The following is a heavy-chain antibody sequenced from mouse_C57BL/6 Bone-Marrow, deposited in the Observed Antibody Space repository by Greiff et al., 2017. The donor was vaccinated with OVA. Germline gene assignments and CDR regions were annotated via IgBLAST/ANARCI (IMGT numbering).Heavy chain of an antibody. J-gene: IGHJ2*01. D-gene: IGHD1-1*01. CDR2: INPSNGGT. V-gene: IGHV1-53*01. CDR3: ASVITQYYGSEDCDY. CDR1: GYTFTSYW. Sequence: QVQLQQPGTELVKPGASVKLSCKASGYTFTSYWMHWVKQRPGQGLEWIGNINPSNGGTNYNEKFKGKATLTVDKSSSTAYMQLSSLTSEDSAVYYCASVITQYYGSEDCDYWGQGTTLTVSS.